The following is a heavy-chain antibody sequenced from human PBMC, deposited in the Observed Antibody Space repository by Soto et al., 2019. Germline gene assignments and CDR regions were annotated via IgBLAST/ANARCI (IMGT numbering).Heavy chain of an antibody. CDR1: GYTFTTYG. CDR3: AREGEMPYYYYGLDV. CDR2: ISGYNGHT. Sequence: QVQLVQSGPEVRKPGASVKVSCKASGYTFTTYGISWVRQAPGQGLEWMGWISGYNGHTKYAQKFQGRVTMTTDTSTRTVYMDLRSLRSDDTAVYYCAREGEMPYYYYGLDVWGQGTTVTVSS. D-gene: IGHD3-16*01. J-gene: IGHJ6*02. V-gene: IGHV1-18*01.